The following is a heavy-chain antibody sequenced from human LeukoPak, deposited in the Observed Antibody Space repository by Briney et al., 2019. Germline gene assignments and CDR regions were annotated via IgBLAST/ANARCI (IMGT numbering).Heavy chain of an antibody. J-gene: IGHJ4*02. CDR2: IISSSSTI. Sequence: GGSLRLSCAASGFTFSSYSMNWVRQAPGEGLEWVSYIISSSSTIYYAGSVKGRFTISRDNAKNSLYLQMNSLRAEDTAVYYCARDSRVRGVDYWGQGTLVTVSS. CDR1: GFTFSSYS. CDR3: ARDSRVRGVDY. D-gene: IGHD3-10*01. V-gene: IGHV3-48*04.